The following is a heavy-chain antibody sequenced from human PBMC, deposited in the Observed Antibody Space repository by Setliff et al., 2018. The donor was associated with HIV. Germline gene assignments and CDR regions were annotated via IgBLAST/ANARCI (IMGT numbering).Heavy chain of an antibody. Sequence: PGGSLSLSCAASGFSVSNNYMSWVRQAPGKGLEWVSVIYRGGTTHYADSVKGRFTISRDSSKNTLNLQMNSLTAEDTAVYHCARVGDTRDEAFDVWGQGTMVTVSS. V-gene: IGHV3-53*01. J-gene: IGHJ3*01. CDR2: IYRGGTT. CDR1: GFSVSNNY. CDR3: ARVGDTRDEAFDV. D-gene: IGHD2-21*01.